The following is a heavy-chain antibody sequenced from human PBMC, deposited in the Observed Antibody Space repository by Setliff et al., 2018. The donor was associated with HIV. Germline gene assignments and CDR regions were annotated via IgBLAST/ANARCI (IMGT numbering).Heavy chain of an antibody. Sequence: SETLSLTCAVYGGSFSGHYWNWVRQPPGKGLEWIGEVNHSGTTNYNPSLKSRVTISVDTSKNQFSLRVKSVTAGDTGLYFCARRRGPMVRGVDPAPSFFFDYWGQGTPVTVSS. CDR3: ARRRGPMVRGVDPAPSFFFDY. CDR1: GGSFSGHY. J-gene: IGHJ4*02. V-gene: IGHV4-34*01. CDR2: VNHSGTT. D-gene: IGHD3-10*01.